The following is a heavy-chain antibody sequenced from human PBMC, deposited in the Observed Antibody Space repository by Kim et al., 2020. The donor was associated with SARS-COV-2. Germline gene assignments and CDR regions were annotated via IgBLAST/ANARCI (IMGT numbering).Heavy chain of an antibody. V-gene: IGHV4-34*01. CDR3: ARHGTRDGYNYDY. CDR2: INHSGST. D-gene: IGHD5-12*01. CDR1: GGSFSGYY. Sequence: SETLSLTCAVYGGSFSGYYWSWIRQPPGKGLEWIGEINHSGSTNYNPSLKSRVTISVDTSKNQFSLKLSSVTAADTAVYYCARHGTRDGYNYDYWGQGTLVTVSS. J-gene: IGHJ4*02.